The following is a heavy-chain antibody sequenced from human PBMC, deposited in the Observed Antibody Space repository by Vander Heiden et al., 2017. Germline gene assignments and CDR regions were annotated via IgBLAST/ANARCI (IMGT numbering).Heavy chain of an antibody. Sequence: QVQLQQWGAGLLKPSETLSLTCAVYGGSFSGYYWSWIRQPPGKGLEWIGEINHSGSTNYNPSLKSRVTISVDTSKNQFSLKLSSVTAADTAVYYCARLRERATITPSYFDYWGQGTLVTVSS. J-gene: IGHJ4*02. CDR2: INHSGST. CDR3: ARLRERATITPSYFDY. D-gene: IGHD5-12*01. V-gene: IGHV4-34*01. CDR1: GGSFSGYY.